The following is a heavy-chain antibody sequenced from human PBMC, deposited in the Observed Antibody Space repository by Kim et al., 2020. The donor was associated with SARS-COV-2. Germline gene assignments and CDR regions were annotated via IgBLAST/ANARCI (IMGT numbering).Heavy chain of an antibody. Sequence: ASVKVSCKASGYTFTNYAMHWVRQAPGQSLEWMGWINPGNGNTKYSQNFQGRVTITRDTSASTAYMELSSLRSEDTAVYYCAKVSGLCSSTSCYLDYWGQGTLVTVSS. D-gene: IGHD2-2*01. CDR3: AKVSGLCSSTSCYLDY. J-gene: IGHJ4*02. CDR2: INPGNGNT. CDR1: GYTFTNYA. V-gene: IGHV1-3*01.